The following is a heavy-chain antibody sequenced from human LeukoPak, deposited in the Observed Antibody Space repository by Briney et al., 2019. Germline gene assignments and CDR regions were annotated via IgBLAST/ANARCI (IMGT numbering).Heavy chain of an antibody. CDR2: IYYSGST. CDR3: ARVTTVTTHYYCYYYMDV. V-gene: IGHV4-59*01. CDR1: GGSISSYY. J-gene: IGHJ6*03. D-gene: IGHD4-17*01. Sequence: KSSETLSLTCTVSGGSISSYYWSWIRQPPGKGLEGIGYIYYSGSTNYNPSLKSRVTISVDTSKNQFSLKLSSVTAADTAVYYCARVTTVTTHYYCYYYMDVWGKGTTVTISS.